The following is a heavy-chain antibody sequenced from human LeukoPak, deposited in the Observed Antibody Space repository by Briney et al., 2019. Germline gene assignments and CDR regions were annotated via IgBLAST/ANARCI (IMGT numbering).Heavy chain of an antibody. CDR3: ARESDGGEIYYFDY. CDR1: GGSISSGGYY. CDR2: IYYSGST. V-gene: IGHV4-31*03. D-gene: IGHD4-23*01. Sequence: SQTLSLTCTVSGGSISSGGYYWSWIRQHPGKGLEWIGYIYYSGSTYYNPSLKSRVTISVDTSKNQFSLKLSSVTAADTAVYYCARESDGGEIYYFDYWGQGTLVTVSS. J-gene: IGHJ4*02.